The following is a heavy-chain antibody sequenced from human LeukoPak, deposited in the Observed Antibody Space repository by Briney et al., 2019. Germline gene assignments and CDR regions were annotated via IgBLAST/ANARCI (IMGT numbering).Heavy chain of an antibody. CDR2: INYSGST. V-gene: IGHV4-59*08. CDR1: GGSISSYY. D-gene: IGHD2-2*02. Sequence: SETLSLTCTVSGGSISSYYWSWIRQPPGKGLEWIGYINYSGSTNYNPSLKSRVTISVDTSKNQFSLKLSSVTAADTAVYYCARPVVPAAIGGNYYYYMDVWGKGTTVTVSS. J-gene: IGHJ6*03. CDR3: ARPVVPAAIGGNYYYYMDV.